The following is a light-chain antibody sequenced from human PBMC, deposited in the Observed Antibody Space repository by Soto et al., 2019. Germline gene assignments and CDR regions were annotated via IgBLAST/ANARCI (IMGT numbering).Light chain of an antibody. J-gene: IGKJ1*01. V-gene: IGKV4-1*01. CDR3: QEYYDTPWT. CDR2: WAS. CDR1: PSVLYSSNHNNY. Sequence: DIVMTQSPDSLAVSLGERATIDCKSSPSVLYSSNHNNYLAWYQQRPGQPPKLLIYWASTRESGVPDRLSGSGCGTDFTLTISSLQAEDVAVYYCQEYYDTPWTFGQGTMVVSK.